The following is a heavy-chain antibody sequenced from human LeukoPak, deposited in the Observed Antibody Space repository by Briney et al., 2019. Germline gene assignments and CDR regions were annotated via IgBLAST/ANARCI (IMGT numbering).Heavy chain of an antibody. CDR2: IRYDGTNK. CDR3: AKDKDSTNWYFDY. J-gene: IGHJ4*02. V-gene: IGHV3-30*02. Sequence: PGGSLRLSCAASGFTFSSHGMHWVRQAPGKGLEWVAFIRYDGTNKYYADSVKGRFTISRDNSKNTLYLQMNRLRAEDTAVYYCAKDKDSTNWYFDYWGRGTLVTVSS. CDR1: GFTFSSHG. D-gene: IGHD2-15*01.